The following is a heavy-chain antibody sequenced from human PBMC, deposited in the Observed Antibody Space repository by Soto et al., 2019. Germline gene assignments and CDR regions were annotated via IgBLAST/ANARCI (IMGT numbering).Heavy chain of an antibody. CDR3: ARGDCVGGSCYSLAGSFHYYMDV. Sequence: EVKLVESGGGLVQPGGSLRLFCAASGFTFSNYWMYWVRQAPGQGLVWVSRINSDGSVSRYADSVKGRLTISRDNVKNTLYLQMNSLRVEDTAVYYCARGDCVGGSCYSLAGSFHYYMDVWGKGTTVTVFS. CDR2: INSDGSVS. D-gene: IGHD2-15*01. V-gene: IGHV3-74*01. J-gene: IGHJ6*03. CDR1: GFTFSNYW.